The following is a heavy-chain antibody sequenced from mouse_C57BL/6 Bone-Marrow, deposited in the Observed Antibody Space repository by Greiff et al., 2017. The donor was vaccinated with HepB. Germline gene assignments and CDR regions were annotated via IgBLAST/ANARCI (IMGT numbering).Heavy chain of an antibody. CDR2: IAPDSGST. Sequence: VQLQQPGAELVKPGASVKLSCKASGYTFTSYWMHWVKQRPGQGLEWIGRIAPDSGSTNYNEKCKSTATLTVDTSSSPAYMQLSSLTSEDSAVEYCARYGDGPDWYVDVWGRGTTVTVSS. D-gene: IGHD2-13*01. CDR3: ARYGDGPDWYVDV. J-gene: IGHJ1*03. CDR1: GYTFTSYW. V-gene: IGHV1-64*01.